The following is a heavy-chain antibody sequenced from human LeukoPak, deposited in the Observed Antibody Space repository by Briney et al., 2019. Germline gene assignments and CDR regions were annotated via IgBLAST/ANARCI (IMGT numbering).Heavy chain of an antibody. CDR3: AAAGTSSSWFDP. V-gene: IGHV1-2*02. CDR2: INPNSGGT. Sequence: GASVTVSFKASGYTFTSYAMNWVRQAPGQGLEWMGWINPNSGGTNYAQKFQGRVTMTRDTSISTAYMELSRLRSDDTAVYYCAAAGTSSSWFDPWGQGTLVTVSS. D-gene: IGHD6-13*01. CDR1: GYTFTSYA. J-gene: IGHJ5*02.